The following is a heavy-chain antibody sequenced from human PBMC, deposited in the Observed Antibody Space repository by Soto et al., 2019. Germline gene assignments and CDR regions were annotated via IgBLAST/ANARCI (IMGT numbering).Heavy chain of an antibody. D-gene: IGHD6-19*01. Sequence: EVQLVESGGGPVKPGGSLRLSCAASGFAFNPYSINWVRQAPGKGLEWVAFITRSSSYIYYADSVRCRFTLSRDNAKNSLYLQMNSLRAEDTAIYYCARDDGWLILDYWGQGTLVTVSS. V-gene: IGHV3-21*06. CDR3: ARDDGWLILDY. CDR2: ITRSSSYI. CDR1: GFAFNPYS. J-gene: IGHJ4*02.